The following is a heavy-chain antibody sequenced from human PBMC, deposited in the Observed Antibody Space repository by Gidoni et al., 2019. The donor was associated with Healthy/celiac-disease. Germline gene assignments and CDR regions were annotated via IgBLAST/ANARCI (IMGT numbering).Heavy chain of an antibody. CDR2: IYRSGST. V-gene: IGHV4-4*02. CDR3: ASLGVAKTRPYYYDSSDFDY. Sequence: QVQLQESGPGLVKTSGTLSLTCAVSGGSIRSSNWLRWVRQPPGKGLEWIGEIYRSGSTNYNPSLKSRVTISVDKSKNQFSLKLSSVTAADTAVYYCASLGVAKTRPYYYDSSDFDYWGQGTLVTVSS. J-gene: IGHJ4*02. D-gene: IGHD3-22*01. CDR1: GGSIRSSNW.